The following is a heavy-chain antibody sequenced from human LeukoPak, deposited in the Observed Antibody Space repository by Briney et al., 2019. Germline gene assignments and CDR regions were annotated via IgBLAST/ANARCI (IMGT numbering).Heavy chain of an antibody. CDR1: GGSFSGYY. V-gene: IGHV4-34*01. Sequence: SETLSLTCAVYGGSFSGYYWSWIRQPPGKGLEWIGEINHSGSTNYNPSLKSRVTISVDTSKNQSSLKLSSVTAADTAVYYCARLGALPRRILPEYYYYMDVWGKGTTVTVSS. J-gene: IGHJ6*03. CDR2: INHSGST. D-gene: IGHD2-2*01. CDR3: ARLGALPRRILPEYYYYMDV.